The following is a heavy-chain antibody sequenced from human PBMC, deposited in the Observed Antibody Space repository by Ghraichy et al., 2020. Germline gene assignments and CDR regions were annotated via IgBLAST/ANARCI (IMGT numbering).Heavy chain of an antibody. Sequence: GGSLRLSCAASGFSISTSAMSWVRQAPGKGLEWVSTISGSGGGTYYANSLEGRFTISRDTSTNTLYLQMYSLSAEDTAVNYCAKGGIKPYCCVSSCSPQDSWFAPWGQETVVAVTS. CDR1: GFSISTSA. CDR3: AKGGIKPYCCVSSCSPQDSWFAP. V-gene: IGHV3-23*01. J-gene: IGHJ5*02. CDR2: ISGSGGGT. D-gene: IGHD2-21*01.